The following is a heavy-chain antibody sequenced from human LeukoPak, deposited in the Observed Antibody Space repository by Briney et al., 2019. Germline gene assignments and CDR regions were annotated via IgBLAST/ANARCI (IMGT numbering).Heavy chain of an antibody. Sequence: GGSLRLSCAASGFTFDDYAMHWVRQAPGKALEWVSGISWNSGSIGYADSVKGRFTISRDNAKNSLYLQMNSLRAEDTALYYCAKPRFSSSWYGMDVWGQGTTVTVSS. J-gene: IGHJ6*02. D-gene: IGHD2-15*01. CDR3: AKPRFSSSWYGMDV. CDR2: ISWNSGSI. CDR1: GFTFDDYA. V-gene: IGHV3-9*01.